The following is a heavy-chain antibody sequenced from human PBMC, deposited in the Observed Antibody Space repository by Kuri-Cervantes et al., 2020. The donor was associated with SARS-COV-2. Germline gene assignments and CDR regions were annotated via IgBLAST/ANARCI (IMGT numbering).Heavy chain of an antibody. D-gene: IGHD3-16*02. CDR2: IFSNDEK. J-gene: IGHJ4*02. CDR1: GFSLSNARMG. CDR3: AHTGLTFGGVIVAHDY. Sequence: SGPTLVKPTATRTLTCTVSGFSLSNARMGVSWIRQPPGKTLEWPAHIFSNDEKSYSTSLKSRLTISKDTSKSQVVLTMTNMDPLDTATYYCAHTGLTFGGVIVAHDYWGQGTLVTVSS. V-gene: IGHV2-26*01.